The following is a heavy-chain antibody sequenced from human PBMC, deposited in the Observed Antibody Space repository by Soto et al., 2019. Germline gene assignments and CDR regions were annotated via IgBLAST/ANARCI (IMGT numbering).Heavy chain of an antibody. Sequence: QVQLQQWGAGLLKPSETLSLTCAVYGGSFSGYYWSGIRQPPGKGLEWIGEINHSGSTNYNPSLKSRVTISVDTSKNQFSLKLSSVTAADTAVYYCARAVGGVIVLDYWGQGTLVTVSS. CDR1: GGSFSGYY. CDR2: INHSGST. D-gene: IGHD3-16*02. CDR3: ARAVGGVIVLDY. V-gene: IGHV4-34*01. J-gene: IGHJ4*02.